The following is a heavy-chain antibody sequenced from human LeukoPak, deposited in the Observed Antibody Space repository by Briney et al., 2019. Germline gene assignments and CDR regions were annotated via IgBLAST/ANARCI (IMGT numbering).Heavy chain of an antibody. D-gene: IGHD2-8*01. CDR1: GDSISSFY. V-gene: IGHV4-59*08. Sequence: PSETLSLTCSVSGDSISSFYWNWIRQSPGKGLEWLGNIHYSGTSNYNPSLKSRVTISIDTSRQQFFLKLRSVTAADTAVYYCVLAPNSNWFDFWGQGTRVTVSS. CDR2: IHYSGTS. J-gene: IGHJ5*01. CDR3: VLAPNSNWFDF.